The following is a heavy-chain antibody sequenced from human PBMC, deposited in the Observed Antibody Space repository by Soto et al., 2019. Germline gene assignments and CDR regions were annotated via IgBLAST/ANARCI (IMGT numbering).Heavy chain of an antibody. Sequence: ESGPTLVNPTETLTLICTVSGFSLSNARMGVSWIRQPPGKALEWLAHIFSNDEKSYSTSLKSRLTISKDTSKSQVVLTMTNMDPVDTATYYCARLFWSGYPRLDYWGQGTLVTVSS. D-gene: IGHD3-3*01. J-gene: IGHJ4*02. V-gene: IGHV2-26*01. CDR1: GFSLSNARMG. CDR3: ARLFWSGYPRLDY. CDR2: IFSNDEK.